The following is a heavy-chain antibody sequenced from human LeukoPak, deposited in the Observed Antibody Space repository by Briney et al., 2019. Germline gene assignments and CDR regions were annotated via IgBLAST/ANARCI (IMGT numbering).Heavy chain of an antibody. CDR3: ARIMNSSPDY. J-gene: IGHJ4*02. Sequence: PGGSLRLSCAAPGFTFSDYWMSWVRQAPGKGLEWVANIKEDGSEKYYVDSVNGRFTISRDNAKKSVYLQMNSLRAEDTAVYYCARIMNSSPDYWGQGTLVTVSS. V-gene: IGHV3-7*01. CDR2: IKEDGSEK. CDR1: GFTFSDYW. D-gene: IGHD6-13*01.